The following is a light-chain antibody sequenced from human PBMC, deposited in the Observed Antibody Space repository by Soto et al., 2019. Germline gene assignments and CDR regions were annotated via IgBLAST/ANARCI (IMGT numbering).Light chain of an antibody. CDR3: QQYGSSPRT. CDR1: QSVSSN. Sequence: EIVMTQSPATLSVSPGERATLSFRASQSVSSNLAWYQQKPGQAPRLLIYGATNRATGIPDRFSGSGSGTDFTLTISRLEPEDFAVYYCQQYGSSPRTFGQGTKVDIK. V-gene: IGKV3-20*01. CDR2: GAT. J-gene: IGKJ1*01.